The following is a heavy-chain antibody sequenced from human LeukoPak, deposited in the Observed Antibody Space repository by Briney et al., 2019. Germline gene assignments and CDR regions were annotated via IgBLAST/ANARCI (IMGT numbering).Heavy chain of an antibody. CDR2: ISYDGSNK. CDR1: GFTFSSYA. J-gene: IGHJ4*02. Sequence: GRSLRLSCAASGFTFSSYAMHWVRQAPGKGLEWVAVISYDGSNKYYADSVKGRFTISRGNSKNTLYLQMNSLRAEDTAVYYCARSEGALALDYWGQGTLVTVSS. CDR3: ARSEGALALDY. D-gene: IGHD4/OR15-4a*01. V-gene: IGHV3-30-3*01.